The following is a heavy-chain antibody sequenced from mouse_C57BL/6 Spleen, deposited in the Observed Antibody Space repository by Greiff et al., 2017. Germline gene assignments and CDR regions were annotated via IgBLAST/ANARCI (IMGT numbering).Heavy chain of an antibody. CDR1: GFTFSDCY. J-gene: IGHJ4*01. CDR3: ARSLYYPYAMDY. Sequence: EVQLVESEGGLVQPGSSMKLSCTASGFTFSDCYMAWVRQVPEKGLEWVANINYDGSSTYYLDSLKSRFIISRDNAKNILYLQMSSLKSEDTATYYCARSLYYPYAMDYWGQGTSVTVSS. CDR2: INYDGSST. D-gene: IGHD2-1*01. V-gene: IGHV5-16*01.